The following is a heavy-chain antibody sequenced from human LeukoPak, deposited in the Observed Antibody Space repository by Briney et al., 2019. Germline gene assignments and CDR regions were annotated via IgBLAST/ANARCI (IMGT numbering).Heavy chain of an antibody. CDR2: ISSSSIYK. V-gene: IGHV3-21*04. CDR3: VRGYSYGWFDP. J-gene: IGHJ5*02. D-gene: IGHD5-18*01. CDR1: GFTFSSYS. Sequence: GGSLRLSCAASGFTFSSYSMNWVRQAPGKGLEWVSSISSSSIYKYFADSVKGRFTISRDNAKNSLYLQVNSLRADDTAVYYCVRGYSYGWFDPWGQGTLVTVSS.